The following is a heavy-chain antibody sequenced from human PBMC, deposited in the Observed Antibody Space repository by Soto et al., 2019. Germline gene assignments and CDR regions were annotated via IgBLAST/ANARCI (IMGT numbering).Heavy chain of an antibody. D-gene: IGHD3-10*01. CDR3: ARRLSDSEEFDP. CDR2: IYPGDSDT. J-gene: IGHJ5*02. V-gene: IGHV5-51*01. CDR1: GYSFTSDW. Sequence: LGEALKIACKGSGYSFTSDWSGWVRQMPGKGLEWMGIIYPGDSDTRYSPSFQGQVTISADKSISTAYLQWSSLKASDTAMYYCARRLSDSEEFDPWGQGTLVIVYS.